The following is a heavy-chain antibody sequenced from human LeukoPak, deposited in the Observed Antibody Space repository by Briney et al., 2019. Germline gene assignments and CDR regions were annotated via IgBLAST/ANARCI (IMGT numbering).Heavy chain of an antibody. D-gene: IGHD2-15*01. CDR1: GSSISSYY. J-gene: IGHJ4*02. V-gene: IGHV4-59*01. CDR3: ARGGTYCSGGTCYSSDY. Sequence: PSETLSLTCTVSGSSISSYYWNWTRQPPGKGLEWIGYIYYSGTTNYNPSLKSRVTITIDTSKNQFSLMLSSVTAADTAVYYCARGGTYCSGGTCYSSDYWGQGTLVTVSS. CDR2: IYYSGTT.